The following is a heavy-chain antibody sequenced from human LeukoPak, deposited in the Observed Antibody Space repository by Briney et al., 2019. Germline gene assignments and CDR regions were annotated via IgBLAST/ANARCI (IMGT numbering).Heavy chain of an antibody. D-gene: IGHD6-13*01. CDR1: GYTFAGYY. Sequence: ASVKVSCKASGYTFAGYYMHWVRQAPGQGLEWMGWINPNSGGTNYAQKFQGRVTMTRDTSISTAYMELSRLRSDDTAVYYCARVGAGTRAFNIWGQGTMVTVSS. J-gene: IGHJ3*02. V-gene: IGHV1-2*02. CDR2: INPNSGGT. CDR3: ARVGAGTRAFNI.